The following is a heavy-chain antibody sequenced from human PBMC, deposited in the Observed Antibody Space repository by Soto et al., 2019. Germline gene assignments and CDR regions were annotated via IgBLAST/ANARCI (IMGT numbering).Heavy chain of an antibody. D-gene: IGHD3-10*01. CDR2: ISSSSSYI. CDR3: ARAPGYGSGSYHTYLDYGMDV. Sequence: GGSLRLSCAASVFTFSSYSMNWVRQAPGKGLEWVSSISSSSSYIYYADSVKGRFTISRDNAKNSLYLQMNSLRAEDTAVYYCARAPGYGSGSYHTYLDYGMDVWGQGTTVTVSS. CDR1: VFTFSSYS. J-gene: IGHJ6*02. V-gene: IGHV3-21*01.